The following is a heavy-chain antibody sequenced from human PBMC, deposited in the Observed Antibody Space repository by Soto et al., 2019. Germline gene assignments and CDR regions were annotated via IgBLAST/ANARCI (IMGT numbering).Heavy chain of an antibody. D-gene: IGHD3-22*01. V-gene: IGHV4-59*01. Sequence: PLETLSLTCTVSGDSIRSYYWSWIRQPPGKGLEWIGYIYDSGSTNYNPSLKSRVTISVDTSKSQFSLKLSSVTAADTAVYYCARDRAYYESSGLYFDYWGQGTLVTVSS. CDR2: IYDSGST. J-gene: IGHJ4*02. CDR3: ARDRAYYESSGLYFDY. CDR1: GDSIRSYY.